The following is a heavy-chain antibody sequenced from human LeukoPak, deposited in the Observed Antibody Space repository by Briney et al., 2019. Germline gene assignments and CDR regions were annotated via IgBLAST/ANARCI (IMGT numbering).Heavy chain of an antibody. Sequence: APVKDSCMASGYTFTGYYMHWVRQTPGQGLEWMGWINPNSGGTNLAQKVSGRVTMTRDTSISTAYMELSRLRSDDTAVYYCATWSDRFDAFDIWGQGAIVTHPS. CDR2: INPNSGGT. D-gene: IGHD3-16*02. CDR1: GYTFTGYY. CDR3: ATWSDRFDAFDI. V-gene: IGHV1-2*02. J-gene: IGHJ3*02.